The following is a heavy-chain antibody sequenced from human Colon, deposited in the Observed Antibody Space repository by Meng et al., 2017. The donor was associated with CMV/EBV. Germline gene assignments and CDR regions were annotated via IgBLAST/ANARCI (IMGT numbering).Heavy chain of an antibody. CDR3: ARDSRGFLDY. D-gene: IGHD5-12*01. CDR2: IYDRGRP. Sequence: GSLRLSCTVSGDSMTLYYWTWIRQPPGKGLEFIGNIYDRGRPSYESSLQSRVTISQDTSKTQFSLNLRSVTAADTAIYYCARDSRGFLDYWGQGILVTVSS. J-gene: IGHJ4*02. CDR1: GDSMTLYY. V-gene: IGHV4-59*01.